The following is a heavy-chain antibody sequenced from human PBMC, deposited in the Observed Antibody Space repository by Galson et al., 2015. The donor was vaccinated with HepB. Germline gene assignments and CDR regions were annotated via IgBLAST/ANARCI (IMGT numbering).Heavy chain of an antibody. J-gene: IGHJ4*02. CDR3: ARDRGGFYPGFDF. D-gene: IGHD3-3*01. Sequence: CAISGDSVSSISASWNWIRQSPSRGLEWLGRTYYRSKWYDDSVQSRITIKADTSKNQFSLHLTSVNPDETAVYYCARDRGGFYPGFDFWGQGTLVTVSS. CDR2: TYYRSKWYD. CDR1: GDSVSSISAS. V-gene: IGHV6-1*01.